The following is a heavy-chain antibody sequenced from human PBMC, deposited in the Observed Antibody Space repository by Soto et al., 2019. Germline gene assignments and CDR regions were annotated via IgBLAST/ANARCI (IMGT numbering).Heavy chain of an antibody. CDR3: ARDFSLEVSSGYSDYYYYGMDV. Sequence: QVPLVQSGAEVKKPGASVKVSCKSSGYTFTSYAVHWVRQAPGQRLEWMAWINAGTGNTKYSQKFQGRVTTTRDTSASIVYLELSSLRSEDTAVYLCARDFSLEVSSGYSDYYYYGMDVWGQWTTVTVSS. J-gene: IGHJ6*02. V-gene: IGHV1-3*01. CDR1: GYTFTSYA. D-gene: IGHD3-22*01. CDR2: INAGTGNT.